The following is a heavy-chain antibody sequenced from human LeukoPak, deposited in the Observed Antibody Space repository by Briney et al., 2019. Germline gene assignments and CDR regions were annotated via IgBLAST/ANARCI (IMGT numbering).Heavy chain of an antibody. Sequence: ASVKVSCKAPGYTFTGYYMHWVRQAPGQGLEWMGRINPNSGGTNYAQKFQGRVTMTRDTSISTAYMELSRLRSDDTAVYYCARAESSNWDTKYYFDYWGQGTLVTVSS. CDR2: INPNSGGT. D-gene: IGHD4-11*01. CDR3: ARAESSNWDTKYYFDY. J-gene: IGHJ4*02. CDR1: GYTFTGYY. V-gene: IGHV1-2*06.